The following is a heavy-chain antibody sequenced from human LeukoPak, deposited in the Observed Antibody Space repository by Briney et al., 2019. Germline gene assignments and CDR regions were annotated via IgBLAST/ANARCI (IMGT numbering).Heavy chain of an antibody. D-gene: IGHD2-15*01. J-gene: IGHJ3*02. V-gene: IGHV4-34*01. CDR1: GGSFSGYY. CDR3: ARARCSGGSCYWWALRAFDI. Sequence: SETLSLTCAVYGGSFSGYYWSWIRQPPGKGLEWIGEINHSGSTNYNPSLKSRVTISVDTSKNQFSLKLSSVTAADTAVYYCARARCSGGSCYWWALRAFDIWGQGTMVTVSS. CDR2: INHSGST.